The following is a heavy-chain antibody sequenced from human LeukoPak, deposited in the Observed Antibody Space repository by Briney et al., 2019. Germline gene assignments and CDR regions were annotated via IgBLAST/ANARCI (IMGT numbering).Heavy chain of an antibody. CDR1: GFTFSSYS. CDR3: ARDSIGYCSSTSCYGDGYYYYYYMDV. J-gene: IGHJ6*03. D-gene: IGHD2-2*01. V-gene: IGHV3-21*01. CDR2: ISSSSSYI. Sequence: KPGGSLRLSCAASGFTFSSYSMNWVRQAPGKGLEWVSSISSSSSYIYYADSVKGRFTISRDNAKNSLYLQMNSLRAEDTAVYYCARDSIGYCSSTSCYGDGYYYYYYMDVWGKGTTVTVSS.